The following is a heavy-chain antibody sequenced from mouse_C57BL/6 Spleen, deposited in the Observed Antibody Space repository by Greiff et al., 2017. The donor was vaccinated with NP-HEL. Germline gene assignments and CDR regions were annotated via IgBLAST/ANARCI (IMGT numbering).Heavy chain of an antibody. CDR3: TRTVVTRYYAVDY. Sequence: VQLKESGPELVKPGASVKISCKASGYSFTDYNMNWVKQSNGKSLEWIGVINPNYGTTSYNQKFKGKATLTVDQSSSTAYMQLNSLTSEDSAVYYCTRTVVTRYYAVDYWGQGTSVTVSS. V-gene: IGHV1-39*01. CDR1: GYSFTDYN. D-gene: IGHD1-1*01. CDR2: INPNYGTT. J-gene: IGHJ4*01.